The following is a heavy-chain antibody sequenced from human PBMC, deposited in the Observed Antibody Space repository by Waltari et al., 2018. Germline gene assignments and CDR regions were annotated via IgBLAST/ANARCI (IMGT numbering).Heavy chain of an antibody. Sequence: GKGLEWVGRIKSKTDGGTTDYAAPVKGRFTISRDDSKNTLYLQMNSLKTEDTAVYYCTTEGDYDYVWGSYRPGADYWGQGTLVTVSS. D-gene: IGHD3-16*02. V-gene: IGHV3-15*01. CDR2: IKSKTDGGTT. J-gene: IGHJ4*02. CDR3: TTEGDYDYVWGSYRPGADY.